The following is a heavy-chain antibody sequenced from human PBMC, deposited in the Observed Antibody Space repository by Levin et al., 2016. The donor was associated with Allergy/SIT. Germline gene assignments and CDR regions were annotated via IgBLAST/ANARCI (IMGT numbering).Heavy chain of an antibody. CDR2: ISSTSSFI. J-gene: IGHJ6*03. CDR1: GFSFSSYS. V-gene: IGHV3-21*01. Sequence: GGSLRLSCAASGFSFSSYSMNWVRQAPGKGLEWVSSISSTSSFIYYADSVKGRFTISRDNAKNSLYLQLSSLRADDTAVYYCARGRSPVVPTYSPYMDVWGTGTTVMVSS. D-gene: IGHD2-15*01. CDR3: ARGRSPVVPTYSPYMDV.